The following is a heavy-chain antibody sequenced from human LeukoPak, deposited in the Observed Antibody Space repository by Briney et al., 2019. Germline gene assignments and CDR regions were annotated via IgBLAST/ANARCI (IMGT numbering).Heavy chain of an antibody. D-gene: IGHD3-16*01. J-gene: IGHJ5*02. CDR1: GXSISSYY. CDR3: ARSAYTDYSVLWFDP. CDR2: IYYTGST. Sequence: PSETLSLTCTVSGXSISSYYWSWIRQPPGKGLEWIGYIYYTGSTDYNPSLKSRVTISVDTSKNQFSLKLSSVTAADTAVYYCARSAYTDYSVLWFDPWGQGTLVTVSS. V-gene: IGHV4-59*01.